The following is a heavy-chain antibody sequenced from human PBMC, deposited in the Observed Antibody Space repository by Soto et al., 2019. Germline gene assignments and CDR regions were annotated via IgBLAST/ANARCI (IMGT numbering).Heavy chain of an antibody. CDR1: GFTFSSYS. CDR2: ISSSSSYI. J-gene: IGHJ6*02. V-gene: IGHV3-21*01. CDR3: ARDLVVGGMDV. Sequence: GGSLRLSCAAPGFTFSSYSMNWVRQAPGKGLEWVSSISSSSSYIYYADSVKGRFTISRDNAKNSLYLQMNSLRAEDTAVYYCARDLVVGGMDVWGQGTTVTVSS. D-gene: IGHD2-2*01.